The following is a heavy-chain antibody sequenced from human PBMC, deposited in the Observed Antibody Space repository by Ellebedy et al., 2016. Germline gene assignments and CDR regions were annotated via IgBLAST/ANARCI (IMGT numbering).Heavy chain of an antibody. CDR2: IKSKTDGGTT. CDR3: TLMVFAIGGLDY. D-gene: IGHD2-8*01. V-gene: IGHV3-15*07. Sequence: GGSLRLSCAASGFTVSTNYMKWVRQAPGKGLEWVGRIKSKTDGGTTDYAAPVKGRFTISRDDSKNTLYLQMNSLKTEDTAVYYCTLMVFAIGGLDYWGQGTLVTVSS. CDR1: GFTVSTNY. J-gene: IGHJ4*02.